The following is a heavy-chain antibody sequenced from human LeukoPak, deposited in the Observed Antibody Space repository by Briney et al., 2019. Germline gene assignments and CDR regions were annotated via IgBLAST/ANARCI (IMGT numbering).Heavy chain of an antibody. Sequence: ASVKVSXKASGYTFTSYGISWVRQAPGQGLEWIGWISAYNGNTNYAQRLQGRVTMTTDTSTSTAYMELRSLRSDDTAVYYCVRRIAARPFRADYYYYYMDVWGKETTVTVSS. CDR2: ISAYNGNT. V-gene: IGHV1-18*01. J-gene: IGHJ6*03. D-gene: IGHD6-6*01. CDR1: GYTFTSYG. CDR3: VRRIAARPFRADYYYYYMDV.